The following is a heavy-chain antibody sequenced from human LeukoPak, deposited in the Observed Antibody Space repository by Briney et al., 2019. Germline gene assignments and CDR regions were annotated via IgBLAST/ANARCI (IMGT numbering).Heavy chain of an antibody. J-gene: IGHJ5*02. V-gene: IGHV4-34*01. CDR1: GGSFSRYY. CDR2: INHSGST. D-gene: IGHD3-22*01. Sequence: SETLSLTCAVYGGSFSRYYWSWIRQPPGKGLEWIGEINHSGSTNYNPSLKSRVTISVDTSKNQFSLKLSSVTAADTAVYYCARARLGYYDSSGKYNWFDPWGQGTLVTVSS. CDR3: ARARLGYYDSSGKYNWFDP.